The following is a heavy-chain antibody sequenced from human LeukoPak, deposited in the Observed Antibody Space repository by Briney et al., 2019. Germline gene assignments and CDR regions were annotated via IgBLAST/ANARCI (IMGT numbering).Heavy chain of an antibody. CDR2: ISGSGGST. D-gene: IGHD2-2*01. V-gene: IGHV3-23*01. Sequence: PGGSLRLSCAAPGFTFSSYAMSWVRQAPGKGLEWVSAISGSGGSTYYADSVKGRFTISRDNSKNTLYLQMNSLRAEDTAVYYCAKSPGGSQLLLYYWGQGTLVTVSS. J-gene: IGHJ4*02. CDR1: GFTFSSYA. CDR3: AKSPGGSQLLLYY.